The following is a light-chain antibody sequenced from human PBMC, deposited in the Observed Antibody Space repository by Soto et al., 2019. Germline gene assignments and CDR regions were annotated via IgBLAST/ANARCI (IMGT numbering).Light chain of an antibody. Sequence: QSVLTQPASVSGSPGQSITISCTGTSSDVGGYNYVSWYQQHPSKAPKLMIYDVSNRPSGVSNRFSGSKSGNTASLTISGLQAEDEADYYCSSNTSSSTLGVFGGGTKLTVL. V-gene: IGLV2-14*01. CDR1: SSDVGGYNY. CDR3: SSNTSSSTLGV. CDR2: DVS. J-gene: IGLJ3*02.